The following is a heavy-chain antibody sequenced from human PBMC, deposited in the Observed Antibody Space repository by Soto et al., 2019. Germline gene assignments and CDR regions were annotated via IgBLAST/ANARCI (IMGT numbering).Heavy chain of an antibody. CDR1: GGSISSGDYY. CDR2: IYYSGST. D-gene: IGHD5-12*01. Sequence: PSETLSLTCTVSGGSISSGDYYWSWIRQPPGKGLEWIGYIYYSGSTYYNPSLKSRVTISVDTSKNQFSLKLSSVTAADTAVYYCARVSYSGYDPDYWGQGTLVTVSS. CDR3: ARVSYSGYDPDY. J-gene: IGHJ4*02. V-gene: IGHV4-30-4*01.